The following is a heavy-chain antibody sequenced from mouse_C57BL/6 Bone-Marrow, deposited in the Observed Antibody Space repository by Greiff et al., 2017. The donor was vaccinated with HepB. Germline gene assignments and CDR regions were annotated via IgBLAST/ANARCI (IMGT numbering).Heavy chain of an antibody. V-gene: IGHV1-81*01. J-gene: IGHJ1*03. CDR3: ARGRYYYGSSYWYFDV. D-gene: IGHD1-1*01. CDR2: IYPRSGNT. CDR1: GYTFTSYG. Sequence: QVQLKESGAELARPGASVKLSCKASGYTFTSYGISWVKQRTGQGLEWIGEIYPRSGNTYYSEKFKGKATLTADKSSSTAYMELRSLTSEDSAVYFCARGRYYYGSSYWYFDVWGTGTTVTVSS.